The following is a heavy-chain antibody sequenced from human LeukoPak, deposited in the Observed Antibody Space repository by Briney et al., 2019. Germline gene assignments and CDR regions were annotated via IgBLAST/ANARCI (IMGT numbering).Heavy chain of an antibody. CDR2: IYPGDSDT. J-gene: IGHJ3*02. V-gene: IGHV5-51*01. Sequence: GESLKISCKGSGYSFTTYWIGWVRQMPGKGLDWMGFIYPGDSDTRYSPSFQGQVTSSADKSISTAYLQWSSLKASDTAMYYCARPRLQSSFDAFDIWGQGTMVTVSS. CDR3: ARPRLQSSFDAFDI. D-gene: IGHD5-24*01. CDR1: GYSFTTYW.